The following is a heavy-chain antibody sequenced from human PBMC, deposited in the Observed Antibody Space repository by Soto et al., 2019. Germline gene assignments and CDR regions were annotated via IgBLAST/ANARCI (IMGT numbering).Heavy chain of an antibody. CDR2: VYCAGNS. V-gene: IGHV4-39*01. D-gene: IGHD4-17*01. Sequence: QLQLLESGPGLVKPSETLYLTCTISGGYVRSSGYYWGWIRRPPGKGLEWNGSVYCAGNSYYNPSLQSRVTVSGDTPKNLFSLEWTSVTAADTAVYYCAAFRPYYGGPRDYGGQGSRFTVCS. CDR1: GGYVRSSGYY. CDR3: AAFRPYYGGPRDY. J-gene: IGHJ4*02.